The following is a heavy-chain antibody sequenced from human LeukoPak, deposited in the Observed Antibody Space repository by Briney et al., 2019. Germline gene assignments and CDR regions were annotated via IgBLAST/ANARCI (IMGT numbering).Heavy chain of an antibody. CDR2: IYHSVST. Sequence: SETLSLTCAVSGGSISSGGYSWSWIRQPPGKGLEWIGYIYHSVSTYYNPSLKSRVTISVDRSKNQFSLKLSSVTAADTAVYYCVREGGSGWYSGWFDPWGQGTRVTVSS. J-gene: IGHJ5*02. D-gene: IGHD6-19*01. CDR3: VREGGSGWYSGWFDP. CDR1: GGSISSGGYS. V-gene: IGHV4-30-2*01.